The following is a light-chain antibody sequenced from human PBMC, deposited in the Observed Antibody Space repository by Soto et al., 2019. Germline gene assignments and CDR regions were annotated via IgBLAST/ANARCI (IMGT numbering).Light chain of an antibody. CDR3: QQRSNWPPFFT. CDR1: QSVSSY. Sequence: EIVLTQSPATLSLSPGERATLSCRASQSVSSYLAWYQQKPGQAPRLLIYDASNRATGIPARFSGSGSGTDFTLPISSLEPEDFAVYYCQQRSNWPPFFTFGPGTKVDI. V-gene: IGKV3-11*01. J-gene: IGKJ3*01. CDR2: DAS.